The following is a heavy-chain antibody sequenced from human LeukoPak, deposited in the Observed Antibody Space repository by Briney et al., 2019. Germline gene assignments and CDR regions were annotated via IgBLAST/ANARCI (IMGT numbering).Heavy chain of an antibody. CDR1: GGSISSYY. D-gene: IGHD6-13*01. CDR3: ARLDSSSWYYYYGMDV. Sequence: PSETLSLTCTVSGGSISSYYWSWIRQPPGKGLEWLGYIYYSGSTNYNPSLKSRVTISVDTSKNQFSLKLSSVTAADTAVYYCARLDSSSWYYYYGMDVWGQGTTVTVSS. CDR2: IYYSGST. J-gene: IGHJ6*02. V-gene: IGHV4-59*01.